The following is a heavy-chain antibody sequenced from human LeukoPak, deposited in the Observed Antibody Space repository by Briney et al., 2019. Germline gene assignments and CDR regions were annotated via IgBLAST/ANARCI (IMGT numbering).Heavy chain of an antibody. CDR3: ARGGYCSGGSCYSDAFDI. D-gene: IGHD2-15*01. CDR1: GGSISSYY. V-gene: IGHV4-4*07. Sequence: SETLSLTCTVSGGSISSYYWSWIRQPARKGLEWIGRIYTSGSTNYNPSLKSRVTMSVDTSKNQFSLKLSSVTAADTAVYYCARGGYCSGGSCYSDAFDIWGQGTMVTVSS. J-gene: IGHJ3*02. CDR2: IYTSGST.